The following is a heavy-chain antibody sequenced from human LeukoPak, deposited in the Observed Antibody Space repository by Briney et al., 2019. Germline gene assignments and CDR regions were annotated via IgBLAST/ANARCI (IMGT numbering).Heavy chain of an antibody. V-gene: IGHV5-10-1*01. CDR2: IYSRESYT. CDR3: ANSRGYTEFDY. J-gene: IGHJ4*02. Sequence: GESLKISCKGSGNSFASFWVSWVRQRPGEGVGWVGRIYSRESYTNYSPPFQGHVTISADKSISTAYLQWSSLKASDTAMYYCANSRGYTEFDYWGQGTLVTVSS. CDR1: GNSFASFW. D-gene: IGHD3-10*01.